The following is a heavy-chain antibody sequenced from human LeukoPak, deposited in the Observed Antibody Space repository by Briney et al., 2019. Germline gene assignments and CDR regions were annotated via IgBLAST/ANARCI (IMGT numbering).Heavy chain of an antibody. CDR1: GYTFTSYG. Sequence: ASVKVSFKASGYTFTSYGISWVGQAPGQGGEWMGWISAYNGNTNYAQKLQGRVTMTTDRSTSTAYMELRSLRSDDTAVYYCARGGVYDSSGYYSNWFDLWGQGTLVTVSS. V-gene: IGHV1-18*01. CDR3: ARGGVYDSSGYYSNWFDL. D-gene: IGHD3-22*01. CDR2: ISAYNGNT. J-gene: IGHJ5*02.